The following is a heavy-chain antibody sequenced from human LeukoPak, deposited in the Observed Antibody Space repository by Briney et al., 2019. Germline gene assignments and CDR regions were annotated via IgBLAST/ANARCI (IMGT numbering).Heavy chain of an antibody. CDR1: GYTCTSYD. J-gene: IGHJ6*03. CDR3: ARGKGYCSGGSCYSGPYYYYYYYMDV. V-gene: IGHV1-8*01. D-gene: IGHD2-15*01. Sequence: RASVKVSCKASGYTCTSYDINWVRQATGQGLEWMGWMNPNSGNTGYAQKFQGRVTMTRNTSISTAYMELSSLRSEDTAVYYCARGKGYCSGGSCYSGPYYYYYYYMDVWGKGTTVTVSS. CDR2: MNPNSGNT.